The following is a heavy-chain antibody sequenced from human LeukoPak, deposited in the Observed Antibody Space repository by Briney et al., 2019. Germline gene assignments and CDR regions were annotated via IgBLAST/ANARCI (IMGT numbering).Heavy chain of an antibody. Sequence: ASVKVSCKASGGTFSSYAISWVRQAPGQGPEWMGIINPSGGSTSYAQKFQGRVTMTRDMSTSTVYMELSSLRSEDTAVYYCARDRANYYGSGSNYYFDYWGQGTLVTVSS. V-gene: IGHV1-46*01. D-gene: IGHD3-10*01. CDR1: GGTFSSYA. CDR3: ARDRANYYGSGSNYYFDY. CDR2: INPSGGST. J-gene: IGHJ4*02.